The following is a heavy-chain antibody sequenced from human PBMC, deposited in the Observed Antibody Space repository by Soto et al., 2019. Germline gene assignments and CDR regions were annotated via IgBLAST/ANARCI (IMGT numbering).Heavy chain of an antibody. CDR1: GFTFSSYS. J-gene: IGHJ4*02. Sequence: EVQLVESGGGLVQPGGSLRLSCAASGFTFSSYSMNWVRQAPGKGLEWVSYISSSSSTIYYVDSVKGRFTISRDNAKNSLYLQMNSLRDEDTAVYYCARGRTDSSGYYRYFDYWGQGTLVTVSS. CDR2: ISSSSSTI. V-gene: IGHV3-48*02. CDR3: ARGRTDSSGYYRYFDY. D-gene: IGHD3-22*01.